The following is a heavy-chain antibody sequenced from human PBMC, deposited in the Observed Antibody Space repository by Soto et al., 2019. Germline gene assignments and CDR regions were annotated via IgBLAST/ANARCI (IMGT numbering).Heavy chain of an antibody. CDR2: ISVTAVTT. CDR3: AKAHSEYNYGYFDY. V-gene: IGHV3-23*01. CDR1: GFTFSSYA. Sequence: GGSLRLSCAASGFTFSSYAMSWVRQAPGKGLEWVSAISVTAVTTYYADSVKGRFTISRDNSKSTLYLQMNSLRAEDTAVYYCAKAHSEYNYGYFDYWGQGTLVTVSS. D-gene: IGHD5-18*01. J-gene: IGHJ4*02.